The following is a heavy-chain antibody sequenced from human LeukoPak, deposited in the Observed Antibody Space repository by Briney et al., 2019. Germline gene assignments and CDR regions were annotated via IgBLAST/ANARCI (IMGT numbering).Heavy chain of an antibody. Sequence: SETLSLTCTVSGGSISSYHWSWIRQPPGKGLEWIGYIYYSGSTNYNPSLKSRVTISVDTSKNQFSLKLSSVTAADTAVYYCAREGSSWPYGMDVWGQGTTVTVSS. D-gene: IGHD6-13*01. V-gene: IGHV4-59*01. CDR3: AREGSSWPYGMDV. CDR1: GGSISSYH. CDR2: IYYSGST. J-gene: IGHJ6*02.